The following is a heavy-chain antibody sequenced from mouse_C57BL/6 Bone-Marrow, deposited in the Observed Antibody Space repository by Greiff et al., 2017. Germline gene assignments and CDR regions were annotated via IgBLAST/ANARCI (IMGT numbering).Heavy chain of an antibody. CDR2: IYPGSGST. D-gene: IGHD1-1*01. J-gene: IGHJ2*01. Sequence: QVQLQQPGAELVKPGASVKMSCKASGYTFTSSWITWVKQRPGQGLEWIGDIYPGSGSTNYNEKFKSKATLTVDTSSSTAYMQLSSLTSEDSAVYYCARWDYGSRYYLDYWGQGTTLSLL. CDR1: GYTFTSSW. CDR3: ARWDYGSRYYLDY. V-gene: IGHV1-55*01.